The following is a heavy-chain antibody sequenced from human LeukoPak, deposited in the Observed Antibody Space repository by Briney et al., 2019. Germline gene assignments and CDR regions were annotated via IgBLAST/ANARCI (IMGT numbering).Heavy chain of an antibody. CDR1: GGSISSSSYC. Sequence: SETLSLTCAVSGGSISSSSYCWVWIRQPPGKGLEWIGSIYYSVSTYYNPSLKSRVTMSVDTSKNHFSLKLSSVTAADTAIYYCASDYTTQDVFDFWGQGTMVTVSS. D-gene: IGHD3-16*01. J-gene: IGHJ3*01. CDR3: ASDYTTQDVFDF. V-gene: IGHV4-39*07. CDR2: IYYSVST.